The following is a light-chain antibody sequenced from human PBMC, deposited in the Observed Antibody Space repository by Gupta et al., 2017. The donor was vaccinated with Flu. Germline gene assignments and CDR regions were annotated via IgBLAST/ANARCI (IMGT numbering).Light chain of an antibody. CDR1: QGIKSW. J-gene: IGKJ4*01. Sequence: DIQMTQSPSSVCASVGDRVTITCRASQGIKSWLAWYQQKPGKAPKILIYAASSVQSGVPSRFSGSGSGTXFTLTIXSRQPEDSATYFCQQGNSFPLTFGXGTKVEIK. V-gene: IGKV1D-12*01. CDR3: QQGNSFPLT. CDR2: AAS.